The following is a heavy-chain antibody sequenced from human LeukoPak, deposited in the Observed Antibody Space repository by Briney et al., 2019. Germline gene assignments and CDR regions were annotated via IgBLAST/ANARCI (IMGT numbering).Heavy chain of an antibody. CDR2: LYSGGST. CDR3: ATEVYSGSYLGIDY. Sequence: GGSLRLSCAASGFTFSSYAMSWVRQAPGKGLEWVSVLYSGGSTYYADSVKGRFTISRDNSKNTLYLQMNSLRAEDTAVYYCATEVYSGSYLGIDYWGQGTLVTVSS. J-gene: IGHJ4*02. V-gene: IGHV3-53*01. D-gene: IGHD1-26*01. CDR1: GFTFSSYA.